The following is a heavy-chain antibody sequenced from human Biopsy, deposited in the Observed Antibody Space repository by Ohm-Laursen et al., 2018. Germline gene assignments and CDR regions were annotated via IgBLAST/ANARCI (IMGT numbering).Heavy chain of an antibody. CDR1: NSSISRGYY. CDR3: ARGSNWNDWSFDY. D-gene: IGHD1-20*01. Sequence: SDTLSLTCAVSNSSISRGYYWVWIRQSPGRGLEWIGSIRHSGNTYYNPSLKSRVTISVDTSKNQFSLKLNSVPAADTAVYYCARGSNWNDWSFDYWGRGTVVTVPS. V-gene: IGHV4-38-2*01. CDR2: IRHSGNT. J-gene: IGHJ4*02.